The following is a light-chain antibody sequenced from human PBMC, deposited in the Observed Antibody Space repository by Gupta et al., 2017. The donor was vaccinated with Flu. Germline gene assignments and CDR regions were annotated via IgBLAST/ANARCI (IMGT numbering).Light chain of an antibody. CDR1: SGHSSYA. CDR2: LNSDGSH. J-gene: IGLJ3*02. V-gene: IGLV4-69*01. CDR3: QTWGTGIQV. Sequence: QLVLTQSPSPSASLGASVKPTCPLSSGHSSYAIAWHQQQPEKGPRYLMKLNSDGSHSKGDGIPDRFSGSSSGAERYLTISSLQSEDEADYYCQTWGTGIQVFGGGTKLTVL.